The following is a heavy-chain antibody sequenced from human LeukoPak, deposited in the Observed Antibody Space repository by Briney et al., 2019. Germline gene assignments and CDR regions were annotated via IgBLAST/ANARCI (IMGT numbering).Heavy chain of an antibody. CDR3: ARLPNSSGYNYYYYGMDV. CDR2: INHSGST. CDR1: GGSFSGYY. D-gene: IGHD3-22*01. Sequence: SETLSLTCAVYGGSFSGYYWSWIRQPPGKGLEWIGEINHSGSTNYNPSLKSRVTISVDTSKNQFSLKLSSVTAADTAVYYCARLPNSSGYNYYYYGMDVWGQGTTVTVSS. J-gene: IGHJ6*02. V-gene: IGHV4-34*01.